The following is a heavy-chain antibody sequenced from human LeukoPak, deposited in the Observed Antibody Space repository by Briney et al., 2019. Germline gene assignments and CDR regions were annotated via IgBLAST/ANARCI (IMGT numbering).Heavy chain of an antibody. V-gene: IGHV4-34*01. CDR3: ASTGYSYLDAFDI. D-gene: IGHD3-9*01. Sequence: SETLSLTCAVYGGSFSGYYWSWIRQPPGKGLEWIGEINHSGSTNYNPSLKSRVTISVDTSKNQFSLKLSSVTAADTAVYYCASTGYSYLDAFDIWGQGAMVTVSP. CDR1: GGSFSGYY. J-gene: IGHJ3*02. CDR2: INHSGST.